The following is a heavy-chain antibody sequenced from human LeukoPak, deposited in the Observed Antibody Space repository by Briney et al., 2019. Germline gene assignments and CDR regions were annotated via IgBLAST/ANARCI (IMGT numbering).Heavy chain of an antibody. D-gene: IGHD5-18*01. CDR1: GGSFSGYY. Sequence: SETLSLTCAVYGGSFSGYYWSWIRQPPGKGLEWIGEINHSGSTNYNPSLKSRVTISVDTSKNQFSLKLSSVTAADTAVYYCARDEGYSYGYDYFDYWGQGTLVTVSS. V-gene: IGHV4-34*01. J-gene: IGHJ4*02. CDR2: INHSGST. CDR3: ARDEGYSYGYDYFDY.